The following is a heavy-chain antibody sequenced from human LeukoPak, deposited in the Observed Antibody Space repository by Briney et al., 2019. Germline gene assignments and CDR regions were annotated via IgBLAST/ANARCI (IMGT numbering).Heavy chain of an antibody. CDR3: ARGLDYYDSSGYYYPLDY. V-gene: IGHV4-34*01. CDR2: INHSGST. J-gene: IGHJ4*02. CDR1: GGSFSGYY. D-gene: IGHD3-22*01. Sequence: KPSETLSLTCAVYGGSFSGYYWNWIRQPPGKGLEWIGEINHSGSTNYNPSLKSRVTISVDTSKNQFSLKLSSVTAADTAVYYCARGLDYYDSSGYYYPLDYWGQGTLVTVSS.